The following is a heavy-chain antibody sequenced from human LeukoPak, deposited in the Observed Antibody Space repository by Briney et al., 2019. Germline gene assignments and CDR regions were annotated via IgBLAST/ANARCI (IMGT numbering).Heavy chain of an antibody. CDR3: ARHLINYYDSRGFTNWFDP. V-gene: IGHV4-59*08. CDR1: GGSISSYY. CDR2: IYYSGST. Sequence: SETLSLTCTVSGGSISSYYRSWIRQPPGKGLEWIGYIYYSGSTNYNPSLKSRVTISVDTSKNQFSLKLSSVTAADTAVYYCARHLINYYDSRGFTNWFDPWGQGTLVTVSS. D-gene: IGHD3-22*01. J-gene: IGHJ5*02.